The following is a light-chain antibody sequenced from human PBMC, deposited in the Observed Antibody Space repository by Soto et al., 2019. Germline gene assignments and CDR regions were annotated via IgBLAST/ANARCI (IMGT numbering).Light chain of an antibody. Sequence: QSVLTQPPSASVTPGQWVTISCSGSSSNIGNNYVFWYQQFPGMAPKLLIYRNNQRPSGVPDRFSGSKSGTSASLAIAGLRSEDESDYYCASWDDSLNGPVFGGGTHLTVL. CDR1: SSNIGNNY. J-gene: IGLJ3*02. CDR2: RNN. V-gene: IGLV1-47*01. CDR3: ASWDDSLNGPV.